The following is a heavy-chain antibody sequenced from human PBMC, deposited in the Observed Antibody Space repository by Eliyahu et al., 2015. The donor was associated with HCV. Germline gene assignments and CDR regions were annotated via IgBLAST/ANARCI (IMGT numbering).Heavy chain of an antibody. D-gene: IGHD6-19*01. CDR3: AKDGGGWRGYYYYYGMDV. Sequence: QVQLVESGGGVVQPGRSLRLSCAASXFTFRXXGMHWVRQAPGKGXEGVXLASYDGSNKYYAESLKGRFTISRDNSKNTLYLQMNSLRAEDTAVYYCAKDGGGWRGYYYYYGMDVWGQGTTVTVSS. CDR2: ASYDGSNK. V-gene: IGHV3-30*18. J-gene: IGHJ6*02. CDR1: XFTFRXXG.